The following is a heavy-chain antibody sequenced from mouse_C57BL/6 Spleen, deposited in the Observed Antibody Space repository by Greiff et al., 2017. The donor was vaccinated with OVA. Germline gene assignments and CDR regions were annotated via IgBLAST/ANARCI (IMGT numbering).Heavy chain of an antibody. CDR1: GYAFSSYW. CDR2: IYPGDGDT. D-gene: IGHD2-2*01. V-gene: IGHV1-80*01. Sequence: QVQLKESGAELVKPGASVKISCKASGYAFSSYWMNWVKQRPGKGLEWIGQIYPGDGDTNYNGKFKGKATLTADKSSSTAYMQLSSLTSEDSAVYFGATLVVGKERDFDYWGQGTTLTVSS. J-gene: IGHJ2*01. CDR3: ATLVVGKERDFDY.